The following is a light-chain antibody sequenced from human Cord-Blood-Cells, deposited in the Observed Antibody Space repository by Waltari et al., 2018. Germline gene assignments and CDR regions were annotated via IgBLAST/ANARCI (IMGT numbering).Light chain of an antibody. CDR1: SSDVGGYNY. CDR2: DVS. J-gene: IGLJ1*01. CDR3: SSYTSSSTYV. V-gene: IGLV2-14*01. Sequence: QSALTQPASVSGSPGQSLTISCPGTSSDVGGYNYFPWYQQHPGKAPKLMIYDVSNRPSGVSNRFSGSKSGNTASLTISGLQAEDEADYYCSSYTSSSTYVFGTGTKVTVL.